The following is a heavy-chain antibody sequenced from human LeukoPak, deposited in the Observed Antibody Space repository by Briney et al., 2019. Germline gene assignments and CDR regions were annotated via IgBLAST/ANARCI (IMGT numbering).Heavy chain of an antibody. CDR1: GYTFTSYG. CDR2: IIPIFGTA. CDR3: ARMKTAIPDYYYYYMDV. Sequence: GASVKVSCKASGYTFTSYGISWVRQAPGQGLEWMGGIIPIFGTANYAQKFQGRVTITADESTSTAYMELSSLRSEDTAVYYCARMKTAIPDYYYYYMDVWGKGTTVTISS. D-gene: IGHD2-21*02. V-gene: IGHV1-69*13. J-gene: IGHJ6*03.